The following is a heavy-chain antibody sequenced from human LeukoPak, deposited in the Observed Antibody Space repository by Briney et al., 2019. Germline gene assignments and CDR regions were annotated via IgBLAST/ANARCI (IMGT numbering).Heavy chain of an antibody. J-gene: IGHJ4*02. Sequence: PGGSLRLSCAASGFTFSSYAMHWVRQAPGKGLEWVAVISYDGSNKYYADSVKGRFTISRDNSKNTLYLQMNSLRAEDTAVYYCARESPLADYFDYWGQGTLVTVSS. CDR2: ISYDGSNK. V-gene: IGHV3-30-3*01. CDR3: ARESPLADYFDY. CDR1: GFTFSSYA.